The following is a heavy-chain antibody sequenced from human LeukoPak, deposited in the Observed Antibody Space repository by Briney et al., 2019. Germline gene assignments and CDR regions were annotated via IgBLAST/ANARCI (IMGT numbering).Heavy chain of an antibody. V-gene: IGHV3-23*01. CDR2: ISGSGGST. J-gene: IGHJ4*02. Sequence: PGGSLRLSCAASGFTFSSYAMSWVRQAPGKGLEWVSAISGSGGSTYYADSVKGRFTISRDNAKNSLYLQMNSLRAEDTAVYYCASKQLVGYAFDYWGQGTLVTVSS. CDR3: ASKQLVGYAFDY. CDR1: GFTFSSYA. D-gene: IGHD6-6*01.